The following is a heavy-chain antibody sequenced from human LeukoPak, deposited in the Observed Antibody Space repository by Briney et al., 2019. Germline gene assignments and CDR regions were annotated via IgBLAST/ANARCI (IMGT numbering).Heavy chain of an antibody. CDR3: ARDSDYSGNGNGDWFDP. Sequence: ASVNVSCKASGFRFSSFGISWVRQAPGQGFEWMGWIGNYFGVTHYAEKFEDRVTMTIDKATTTAYMELRSLRYDDTAIYYCARDSDYSGNGNGDWFDPWGQGTVVIVSS. V-gene: IGHV1-18*04. D-gene: IGHD4-11*01. CDR2: IGNYFGVT. J-gene: IGHJ5*02. CDR1: GFRFSSFG.